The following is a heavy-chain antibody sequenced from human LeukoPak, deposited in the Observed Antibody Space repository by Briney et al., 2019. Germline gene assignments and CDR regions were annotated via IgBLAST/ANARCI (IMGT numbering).Heavy chain of an antibody. D-gene: IGHD4-23*01. CDR1: GASISSFY. V-gene: IGHV4-59*01. Sequence: PSETLSLTCTVSGASISSFYWSWIRQPPGKGREWIGYVYHSGRTNYNPSLKRRVTISADTSKNHFSLKLISVTAADTAIYYCAREDASGGTHLDYWGQGTLVTVSS. J-gene: IGHJ4*02. CDR3: AREDASGGTHLDY. CDR2: VYHSGRT.